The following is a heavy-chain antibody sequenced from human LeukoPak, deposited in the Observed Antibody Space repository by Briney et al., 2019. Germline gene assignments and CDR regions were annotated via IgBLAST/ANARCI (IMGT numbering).Heavy chain of an antibody. V-gene: IGHV4-59*01. D-gene: IGHD2-15*01. CDR1: GGSISSYY. J-gene: IGHJ4*02. CDR2: IYYSGGT. CDR3: ARVGGIVDY. Sequence: SETLSLTCTVSGGSISSYYWSWIRQPPGKGLEWIGYIYYSGGTNYNPSLKSRVTIPVDTSKNQFSLKLSSVTAADTAVYYCARVGGIVDYWGQGTLVTVSS.